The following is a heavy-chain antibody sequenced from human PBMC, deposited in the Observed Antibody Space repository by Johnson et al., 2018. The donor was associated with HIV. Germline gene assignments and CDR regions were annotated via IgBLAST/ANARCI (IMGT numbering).Heavy chain of an antibody. V-gene: IGHV3-33*06. D-gene: IGHD6-13*01. CDR2: IWYDGSNK. Sequence: QVQLVESGGGVVQPGRSLRLSCAASGFTFSSYGMHCVRQAPGKGLEWVAVIWYDGSNKYYADSVKGRFTISRDNSKNTLYLQMNSLRAEDTAVYYCAKSAANAFDIWGQGTKVTVSS. CDR3: AKSAANAFDI. CDR1: GFTFSSYG. J-gene: IGHJ3*02.